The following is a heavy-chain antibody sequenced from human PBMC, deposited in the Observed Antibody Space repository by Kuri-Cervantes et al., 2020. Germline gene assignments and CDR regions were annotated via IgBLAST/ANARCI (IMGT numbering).Heavy chain of an antibody. D-gene: IGHD5-24*01. CDR2: INPSGGST. CDR3: ARDLRDGYNL. Sequence: ASVKVSCKASGYTFNTYHIHWVRQAPGQGLEWMGIINPSGGSTSYAQKFQGRVTMTGDTSTSTVYMELSSLRSEDTAVYYCARDLRDGYNLWGQGTLVTVSS. J-gene: IGHJ4*02. CDR1: GYTFNTYH. V-gene: IGHV1-46*02.